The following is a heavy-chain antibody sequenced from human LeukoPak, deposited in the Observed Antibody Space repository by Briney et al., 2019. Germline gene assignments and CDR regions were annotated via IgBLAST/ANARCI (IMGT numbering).Heavy chain of an antibody. CDR3: ARDRWGGDAFDI. CDR2: ISSSSSYI. J-gene: IGHJ3*02. CDR1: GFTFSSYS. V-gene: IGHV3-21*01. D-gene: IGHD4-23*01. Sequence: KAGGSLRLSCAASGFTFSSYSMNWVRQAPGKGLEWVSSISSSSSYIYYADSVKGRFTISRDNAKNSLYLQMNSLRAEDTAVYYCARDRWGGDAFDIWGQGTMVTVSS.